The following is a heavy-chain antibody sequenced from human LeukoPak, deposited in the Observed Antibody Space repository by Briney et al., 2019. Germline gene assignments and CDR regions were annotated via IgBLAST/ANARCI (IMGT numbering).Heavy chain of an antibody. V-gene: IGHV5-51*01. Sequence: GESLKISCKGSEYSFTSYWIGWVRQMPGKGLEWMGIIYPGDSDTRYSPSFQGQVTISADKSISTAYLQWSSLKASDTAMCYCARRRITTGDAFDIWGQGTMVTVSS. D-gene: IGHD4-17*01. J-gene: IGHJ3*02. CDR3: ARRRITTGDAFDI. CDR1: EYSFTSYW. CDR2: IYPGDSDT.